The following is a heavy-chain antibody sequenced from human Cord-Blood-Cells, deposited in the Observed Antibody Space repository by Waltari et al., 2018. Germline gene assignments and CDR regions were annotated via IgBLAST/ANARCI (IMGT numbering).Heavy chain of an antibody. CDR3: ARADYEDIWGRYRYTPDFDY. CDR1: GGSISSGGYS. Sequence: GLVKPSQTLSLTCAVSGGSISSGGYSWSWIRQPPGKGLEWIGYIYHSGSTYYNPSLKSRVTISVDRSMNQFSLKLSSVTAADTAVYYCARADYEDIWGRYRYTPDFDYWGQGTLVTGSS. CDR2: IYHSGST. D-gene: IGHD3-16*02. J-gene: IGHJ4*02. V-gene: IGHV4-30-2*01.